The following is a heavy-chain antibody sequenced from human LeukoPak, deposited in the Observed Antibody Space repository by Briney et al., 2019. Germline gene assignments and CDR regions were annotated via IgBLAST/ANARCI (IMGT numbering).Heavy chain of an antibody. V-gene: IGHV1-69*13. CDR1: GYTFTSYA. Sequence: PVASVKVSCKASGYTFTSYAMNWVRQAPGQGLEWMGGITPIFGTANFAQKFQGRVSITADESTSTAFMELSSLRSEDTAVYYCAREWGLESSGYYYAYWGQGTLVTVSS. D-gene: IGHD3-22*01. CDR3: AREWGLESSGYYYAY. CDR2: ITPIFGTA. J-gene: IGHJ4*02.